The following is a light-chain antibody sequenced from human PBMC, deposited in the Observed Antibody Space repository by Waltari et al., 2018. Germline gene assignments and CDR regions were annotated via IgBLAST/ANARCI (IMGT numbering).Light chain of an antibody. CDR1: QSVSSSY. CDR3: QQYGSTTGT. J-gene: IGKJ3*01. Sequence: EIALMQSPGTLSLSPGERATLPFSASQSVSSSYLAWHQQKPGQAPRLLIYGASSRATGIPDRFSGSGSGTDFTLTISRLEPEDFATYYCQQYGSTTGTFGPGTKVDIK. CDR2: GAS. V-gene: IGKV3-20*01.